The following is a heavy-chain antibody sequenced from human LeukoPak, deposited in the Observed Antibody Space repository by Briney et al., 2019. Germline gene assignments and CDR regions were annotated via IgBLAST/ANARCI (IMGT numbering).Heavy chain of an antibody. CDR1: GGSFSGYY. D-gene: IGHD6-13*01. Sequence: SETLSLTCAVYGGSFSGYYWSWIRQPPGKGLEWIGEINHSGSTNYNPSLKSRVTISVDTSKNQFSPKLSSVTAADTAVYYCARGPGIAAAGNFDYWGQGTLVTVSS. J-gene: IGHJ4*02. CDR2: INHSGST. CDR3: ARGPGIAAAGNFDY. V-gene: IGHV4-34*01.